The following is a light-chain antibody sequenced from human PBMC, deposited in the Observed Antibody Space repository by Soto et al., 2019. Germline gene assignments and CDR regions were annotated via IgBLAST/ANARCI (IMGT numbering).Light chain of an antibody. CDR1: ETITNY. V-gene: IGKV1-39*01. CDR2: AAS. CDR3: QKSYSTPYT. Sequence: IQMTQSPSSLSASVGDRVTITCRASETITNYLSWFQQRPGKAPKLLIYAASHLQNGVPSRFRGSGSGTDFTLTISNLQPEDFATYYCQKSYSTPYTFGQGTKVDIK. J-gene: IGKJ2*01.